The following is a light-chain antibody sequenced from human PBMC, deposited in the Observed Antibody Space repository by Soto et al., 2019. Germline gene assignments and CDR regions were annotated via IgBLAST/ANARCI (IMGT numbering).Light chain of an antibody. Sequence: DIQMTQSPSSLSASVGDRVTITCRASQSISSYLNWYQQKPGKAPKLLIYATSSLQSGVPSRFSGSGSGTDFTLTISSLQPEDFATYYCQQSYSNPYTFGQGTKLDIK. V-gene: IGKV1-39*01. CDR2: ATS. CDR3: QQSYSNPYT. J-gene: IGKJ2*01. CDR1: QSISSY.